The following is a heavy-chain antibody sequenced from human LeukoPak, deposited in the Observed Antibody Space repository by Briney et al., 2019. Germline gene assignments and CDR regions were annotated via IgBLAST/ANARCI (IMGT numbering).Heavy chain of an antibody. Sequence: GASVKVSCKASGGTFSSYAISWVRQAPGQGLEWMGRIIPILGIANYAQKFQGRVTITADKSTSTAYMELSSLRSEDTAVYYCAREGISSYSSSSSFDYWGQGTLVTVSS. J-gene: IGHJ4*02. CDR2: IIPILGIA. CDR3: AREGISSYSSSSSFDY. V-gene: IGHV1-69*04. CDR1: GGTFSSYA. D-gene: IGHD6-6*01.